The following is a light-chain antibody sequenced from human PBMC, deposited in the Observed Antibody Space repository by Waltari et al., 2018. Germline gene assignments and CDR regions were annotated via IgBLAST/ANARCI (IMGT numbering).Light chain of an antibody. V-gene: IGLV2-14*03. CDR1: SSDVGGYNY. CDR3: SSYTSSSTPL. CDR2: DVS. Sequence: QSALTQPASVSGSPGQSITISCTGTSSDVGGYNYVSWYQQHPGKAPKLMIYDVSNRPSGVSNRFSGSKSGNTAPLTISGLQAEDEAYYYCSSYTSSSTPLFGGGTKLTVL. J-gene: IGLJ2*01.